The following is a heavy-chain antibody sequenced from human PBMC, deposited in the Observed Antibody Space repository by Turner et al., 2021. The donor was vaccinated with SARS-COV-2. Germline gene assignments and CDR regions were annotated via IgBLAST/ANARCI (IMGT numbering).Heavy chain of an antibody. J-gene: IGHJ4*02. Sequence: QFQMVQSRAAVQKPGSSVPVYCKASAGTFSGYAISWVRQAPGQGLEWMGRIIAILGIPNYAQKYQGRVTITADKSTSTAYMKLSSLRSEDTAVYYCARDLVGYYDSSGYSHFDYWGQGTLVTVSS. CDR3: ARDLVGYYDSSGYSHFDY. CDR1: AGTFSGYA. CDR2: IIAILGIP. V-gene: IGHV1-69*04. D-gene: IGHD3-22*01.